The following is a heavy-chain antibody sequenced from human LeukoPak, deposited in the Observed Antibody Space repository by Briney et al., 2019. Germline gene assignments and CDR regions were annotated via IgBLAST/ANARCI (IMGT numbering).Heavy chain of an antibody. CDR2: ISWNSGSI. J-gene: IGHJ4*02. CDR3: AKGPEYYDFWSGYLDY. CDR1: GFTFDDYA. D-gene: IGHD3-3*01. V-gene: IGHV3-9*01. Sequence: GGSLRLSCAASGFTFDDYAMHWVRQAPGNGLEWVSGISWNSGSIGYADSVKGRFTISRDNAKNSLYLQMNSLRAEDTALYYCAKGPEYYDFWSGYLDYWGQGTLVTVSS.